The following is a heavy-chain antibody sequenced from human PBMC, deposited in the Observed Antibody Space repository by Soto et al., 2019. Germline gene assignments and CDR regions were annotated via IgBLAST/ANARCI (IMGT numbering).Heavy chain of an antibody. V-gene: IGHV1-18*01. CDR1: GYTFTNYG. CDR2: INVYNGNT. CDR3: ARGVGSGSYYNQYNWFDP. J-gene: IGHJ5*02. Sequence: QVQLVXSGXXXXXXGASVKVSCKASGYTFTNYGISWVRQAPGQGLEWMGWINVYNGNTKYAQKVQGRVTMTTDTSTSPAYMELRSLRSDDTAVYYCARGVGSGSYYNQYNWFDPWGQGTLVTVSS. D-gene: IGHD3-10*01.